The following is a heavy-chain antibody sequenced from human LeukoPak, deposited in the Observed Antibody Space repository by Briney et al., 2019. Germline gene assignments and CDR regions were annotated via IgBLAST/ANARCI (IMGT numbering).Heavy chain of an antibody. CDR1: GFTFSNFA. J-gene: IGHJ1*01. V-gene: IGHV3-64D*09. CDR2: ISRSGGGT. Sequence: TGGSLRLSCLAAGFTFSNFAMHWVRQAPGKGLEYVSGISRSGGGTYYADSVQGRFTISRDNSKNTLYLQMSSLRPEDTAVHYCVYQVMGVVEWGQGTLVTVSS. CDR3: VYQVMGVVE. D-gene: IGHD2-15*01.